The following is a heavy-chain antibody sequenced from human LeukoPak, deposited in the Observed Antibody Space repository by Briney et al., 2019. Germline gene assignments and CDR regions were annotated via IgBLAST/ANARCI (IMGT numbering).Heavy chain of an antibody. CDR3: AKPRSGYYSTPFQH. CDR1: GFTFSSYG. CDR2: ISYDGSNK. D-gene: IGHD3-3*01. Sequence: GGSLRLSCAASGFTFSSYGMHWVRQAPGKGLEWVAVISYDGSNKYYADSVKGRFTTSRDNSKNTLYLQMNSLRAEDTAVYYCAKPRSGYYSTPFQHWGQGTLVTVSS. J-gene: IGHJ1*01. V-gene: IGHV3-30*18.